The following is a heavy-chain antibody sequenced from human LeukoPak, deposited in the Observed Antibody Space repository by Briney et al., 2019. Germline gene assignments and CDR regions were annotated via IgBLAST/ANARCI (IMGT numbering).Heavy chain of an antibody. V-gene: IGHV4-59*01. CDR2: IYYSGST. CDR1: GGSLSSYY. Sequence: PSETLSLTCTVSGGSLSSYYWSWIRQPPGKGLEWIGYIYYSGSTNYNPSLKSRVTISVDTSKNQFSLKLSSVTAADTAVYYCASSYDFWSGYYFDYWAREPWSPSPQ. D-gene: IGHD3-3*01. J-gene: IGHJ4*02. CDR3: ASSYDFWSGYYFDY.